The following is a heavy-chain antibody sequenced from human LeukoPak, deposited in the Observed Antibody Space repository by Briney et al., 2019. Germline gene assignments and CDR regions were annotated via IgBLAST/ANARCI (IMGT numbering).Heavy chain of an antibody. CDR3: AKTPTDYCYYGMDV. Sequence: GGSLRLSCAASGFTFSSYAMSWVRQAPGKGLEWVSAISGSGGSTYYADSVKGRFTISRDNSKNTLYLQMNSLRAEDTAVYYCAKTPTDYCYYGMDVWGQGTTVTVSS. J-gene: IGHJ6*02. CDR1: GFTFSSYA. V-gene: IGHV3-23*01. CDR2: ISGSGGST.